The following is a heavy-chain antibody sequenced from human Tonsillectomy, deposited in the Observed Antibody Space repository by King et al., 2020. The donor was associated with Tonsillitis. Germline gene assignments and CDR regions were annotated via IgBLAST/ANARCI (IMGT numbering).Heavy chain of an antibody. V-gene: IGHV5-51*03. CDR2: INPSDSNT. Sequence: VQLVESGTEVKKPGESLKISCKGSGYSFAFYWIGWVRQMPGKGLEWMGIINPSDSNTRYSPSFQGQVIISADKSISTAYLQWSSLKASDTAMYYCARGYGLSDYWGQGTLVTVSS. J-gene: IGHJ4*02. CDR3: ARGYGLSDY. CDR1: GYSFAFYW. D-gene: IGHD5-18*01.